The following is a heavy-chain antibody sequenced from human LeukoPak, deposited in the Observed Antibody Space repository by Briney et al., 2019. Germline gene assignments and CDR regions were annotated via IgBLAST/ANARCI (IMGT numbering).Heavy chain of an antibody. CDR3: AKDYQLELSGDFDY. Sequence: GGSLRLSCAASGFSFSSYGMHWVRQAPGKGLEWVSFIRFDGSNKYYADSVKGRFTVSRDNSMNTLYLQMNSLRAGDTAVYYCAKDYQLELSGDFDYWGQGTLVTVSS. J-gene: IGHJ4*02. CDR1: GFSFSSYG. D-gene: IGHD1-1*01. V-gene: IGHV3-30*02. CDR2: IRFDGSNK.